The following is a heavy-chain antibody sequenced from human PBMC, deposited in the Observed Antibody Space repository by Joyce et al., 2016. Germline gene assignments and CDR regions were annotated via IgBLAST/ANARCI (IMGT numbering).Heavy chain of an antibody. V-gene: IGHV1-2*04. J-gene: IGHJ6*02. CDR3: ARAVYAIRGLMDI. CDR2: INPHSGIT. D-gene: IGHD2-8*01. CDR1: GYTFTGYY. Sequence: QVQLVQSGAEVKKPGASVNVSCKASGYTFTGYYMHWVRQAPGKGLGWMGWINPHSGITKYAQKFQGWFTMTRDTSSSTVYMEVSRLRSDDTAVYYCARAVYAIRGLMDIWGPGTTITVSS.